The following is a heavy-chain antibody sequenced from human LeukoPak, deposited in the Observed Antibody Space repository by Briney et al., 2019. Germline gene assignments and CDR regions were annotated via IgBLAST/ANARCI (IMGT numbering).Heavy chain of an antibody. J-gene: IGHJ5*02. CDR1: GGSISSYY. Sequence: SETLSLTCSVSGGSISSYYWSWIRQPPGKGLEWIGYLYYSGSTNSNPSLKSRVTMSVDTSKNQFSLKLRSVTAADTAVYYCARQWELRGWFDPWGQGTLVTVSS. V-gene: IGHV4-59*01. CDR2: LYYSGST. D-gene: IGHD1-26*01. CDR3: ARQWELRGWFDP.